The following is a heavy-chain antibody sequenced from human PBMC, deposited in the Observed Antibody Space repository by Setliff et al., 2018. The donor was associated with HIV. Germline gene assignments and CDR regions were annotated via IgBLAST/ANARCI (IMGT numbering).Heavy chain of an antibody. D-gene: IGHD7-27*01. J-gene: IGHJ6*02. CDR1: GGSMNNYY. CDR3: ARQTGDFDSYYSLDV. CDR2: IYYSGST. V-gene: IGHV4-59*08. Sequence: NPSETLSLTCTVFGGSMNNYYWNWIRQSPGKGLEWIGSIYYSGSTNYNPSPKSRVTMSVGTSANQFSLRLSSVTAADTAVYYCARQTGDFDSYYSLDVWGQGTTVTVSS.